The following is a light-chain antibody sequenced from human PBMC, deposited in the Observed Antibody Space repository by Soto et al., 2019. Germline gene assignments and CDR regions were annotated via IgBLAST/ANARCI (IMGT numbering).Light chain of an antibody. J-gene: IGKJ1*01. CDR1: QSVSSSY. CDR3: QQYGSSPWT. Sequence: ESVLTQSPGALSLSTGERATLSCRASQSVSSSYLAWYQQKPGQAPRLLIYGASSRATGIPDRFSGSGSGTDFTLTISRLEPEDFAVYYCQQYGSSPWTFGQGTKVDI. CDR2: GAS. V-gene: IGKV3-20*01.